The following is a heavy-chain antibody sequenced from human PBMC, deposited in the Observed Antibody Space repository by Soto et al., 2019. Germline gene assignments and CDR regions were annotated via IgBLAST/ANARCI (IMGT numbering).Heavy chain of an antibody. D-gene: IGHD6-6*01. J-gene: IGHJ2*01. V-gene: IGHV3-13*01. CDR3: AREMSDSTSFGWFLDL. CDR2: IGTADDT. Sequence: EVQLVESGGGLVQPGGSLRLSCAASGFTFSSSDMHWVRQAPGKSLEWVSAIGTADDTYYPDSVKGRFTISRENAKDSLYLQMNSLRVGDTAVYYCAREMSDSTSFGWFLDLWGRGTLVTVSS. CDR1: GFTFSSSD.